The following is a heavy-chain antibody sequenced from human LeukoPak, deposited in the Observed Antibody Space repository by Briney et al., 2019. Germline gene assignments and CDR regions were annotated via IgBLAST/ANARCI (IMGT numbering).Heavy chain of an antibody. CDR3: ARQGIDCSGGSCYVQGNYYYYGMDV. CDR1: GGSISSYY. Sequence: SETLSLTCTVSGGSISSYYWSWIRQPPGKGLEWIGYIYYSGSTNYNPSLKSRVTISVDTSKNQFSLKLSSVTAADTAVYYCARQGIDCSGGSCYVQGNYYYYGMDVWGQGTTVTVSS. D-gene: IGHD2-15*01. CDR2: IYYSGST. V-gene: IGHV4-59*08. J-gene: IGHJ6*02.